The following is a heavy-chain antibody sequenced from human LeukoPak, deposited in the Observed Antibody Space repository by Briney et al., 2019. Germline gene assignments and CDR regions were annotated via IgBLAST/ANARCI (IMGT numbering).Heavy chain of an antibody. D-gene: IGHD2-2*01. V-gene: IGHV1-2*02. CDR2: INPNSGDT. J-gene: IGHJ5*02. Sequence: GASAKVSCKASGYTFTGYYIHWVRQAPGQGLEWMGWINPNSGDTHYAQKFQGRVTMTRDTSITTAYTDLNSLISDDTAVYYCARVQYQLLFEGNWFDPWGQGTLVTVSS. CDR1: GYTFTGYY. CDR3: ARVQYQLLFEGNWFDP.